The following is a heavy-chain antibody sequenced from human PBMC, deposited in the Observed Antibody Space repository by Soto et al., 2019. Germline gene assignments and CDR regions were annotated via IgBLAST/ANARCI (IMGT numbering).Heavy chain of an antibody. J-gene: IGHJ5*02. D-gene: IGHD3-16*01. CDR2: IYWDDDK. Sequence: QITLKESGPTLVKPTQTLTLTCTFSGFSLTTRGVGVGWIRQPPGKALECLALIYWDDDKRYSPSLQSRLSITKDTYKNQVVLTMTNVDPVDTATYYCAHIPTYYQYDWFDPWGQGTLVSVSS. CDR1: GFSLTTRGVG. CDR3: AHIPTYYQYDWFDP. V-gene: IGHV2-5*02.